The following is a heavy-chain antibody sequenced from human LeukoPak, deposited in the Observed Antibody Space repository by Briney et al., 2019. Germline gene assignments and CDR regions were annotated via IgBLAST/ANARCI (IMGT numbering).Heavy chain of an antibody. CDR2: IYYSGST. J-gene: IGHJ4*02. V-gene: IGHV4-39*01. Sequence: SETLSLTCTVSGGSISSSSYYWGWIRQPPGKGLEWIGSIYYSGSTYYNPSLKSRVTISVDTSKNQFSLKLSSVTAADTAVYYCATEGYCSGGSCYSGFGYWGQGTLVTVSS. D-gene: IGHD2-15*01. CDR1: GGSISSSSYY. CDR3: ATEGYCSGGSCYSGFGY.